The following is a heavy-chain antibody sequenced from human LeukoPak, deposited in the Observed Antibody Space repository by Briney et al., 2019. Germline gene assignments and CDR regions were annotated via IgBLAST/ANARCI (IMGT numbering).Heavy chain of an antibody. V-gene: IGHV4-59*01. D-gene: IGHD6-19*01. Sequence: TSESLSLTCTVAAGSISSYYWSWIRQPPGKGLEWIGYIYYSGSTNYNPSLKSRVTISVDTSKNQFSLKLTSVTAADTAVYYCARHGYSSGSLAWFDPWGQGTQVTVSS. CDR2: IYYSGST. CDR3: ARHGYSSGSLAWFDP. J-gene: IGHJ5*02. CDR1: AGSISSYY.